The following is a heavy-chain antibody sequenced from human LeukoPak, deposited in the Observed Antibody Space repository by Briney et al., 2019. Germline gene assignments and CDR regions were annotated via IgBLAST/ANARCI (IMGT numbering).Heavy chain of an antibody. Sequence: GASVKVSCKASGYTFTGYYMHWVRQAPGQGLEWMGWINPNSGGTNYAQKFQGRVTMTRDTSTSTAYMELRSLRSDDTAVYYCARWPLGDYYFDYWGQGTLVTVSS. CDR1: GYTFTGYY. CDR2: INPNSGGT. J-gene: IGHJ4*02. V-gene: IGHV1-2*02. D-gene: IGHD4-17*01. CDR3: ARWPLGDYYFDY.